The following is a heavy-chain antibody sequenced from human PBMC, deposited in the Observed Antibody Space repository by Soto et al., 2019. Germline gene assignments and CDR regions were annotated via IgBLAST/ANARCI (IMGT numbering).Heavy chain of an antibody. Sequence: QMQLVQSGPEVKKPGTSVKVSCKASGFTFTSSAVQWVRQARGQRLEWIGWIVVGSGNTNYAQQVQERVTITRDMSTSTAYMELSSLRSEDTAVYYGAAGAAGYYDSSGYHRAEDVWGQGTTVTVSS. CDR2: IVVGSGNT. CDR3: AAGAAGYYDSSGYHRAEDV. J-gene: IGHJ6*02. V-gene: IGHV1-58*01. D-gene: IGHD3-22*01. CDR1: GFTFTSSA.